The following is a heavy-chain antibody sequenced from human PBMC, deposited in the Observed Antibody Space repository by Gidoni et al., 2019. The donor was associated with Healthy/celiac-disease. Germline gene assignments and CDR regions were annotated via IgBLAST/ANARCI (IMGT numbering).Heavy chain of an antibody. D-gene: IGHD1-26*01. CDR1: GFTFSSYA. CDR3: AREPWELLPPEKYFQH. CDR2: ISYDGSNK. Sequence: QVQLVESGGGVVQPGRSLRLSCAASGFTFSSYAMHWVRQAPGKGLEWVAVISYDGSNKYYADSVKGRFTISRDNSKNTLYLQMNSLRAEDTAVYYCAREPWELLPPEKYFQHWGQGTLVTVSS. V-gene: IGHV3-30-3*01. J-gene: IGHJ1*01.